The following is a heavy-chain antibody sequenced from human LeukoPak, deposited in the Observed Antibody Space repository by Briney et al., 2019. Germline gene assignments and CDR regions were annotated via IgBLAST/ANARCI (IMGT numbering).Heavy chain of an antibody. CDR3: ARVGITGTFDY. CDR1: GFTFSNYW. Sequence: GGSLRLSCAASGFTFSNYWMTWVRQAPGKGLEWVAHINQDGSKEYYMDSVKARFTISRDNAKNSLSLQMNSLRAEDTAVYYCARVGITGTFDYWGQGTLVTVSS. V-gene: IGHV3-7*01. CDR2: INQDGSKE. J-gene: IGHJ4*02. D-gene: IGHD1-7*01.